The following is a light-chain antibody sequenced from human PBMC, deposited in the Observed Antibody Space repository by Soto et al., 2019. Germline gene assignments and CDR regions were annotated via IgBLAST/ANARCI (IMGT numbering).Light chain of an antibody. CDR1: SSDVGTYDF. CDR3: CAYAGNSNVI. V-gene: IGLV2-23*02. CDR2: EVS. Sequence: QSALTQPASVSGSPGQSITISCTGTSSDVGTYDFVSWYQQQPDTAPKLMMYEVSKRPSGVSARFSGSKSGNTASLTISGLQGEDEADYHCCAYAGNSNVIFGGGTKVTV. J-gene: IGLJ2*01.